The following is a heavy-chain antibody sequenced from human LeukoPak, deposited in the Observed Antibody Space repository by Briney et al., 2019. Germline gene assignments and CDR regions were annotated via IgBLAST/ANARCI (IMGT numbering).Heavy chain of an antibody. CDR2: ISRNGGST. J-gene: IGHJ3*02. D-gene: IGHD4/OR15-4a*01. CDR1: GFTFNSYP. V-gene: IGHV3-64D*06. CDR3: VKESGFMVAPNSAFDI. Sequence: GGSLRLSCSASGFTFNSYPVHWVRQAPGKGLEYVSGISRNGGSTYYADSVKGRFTISRDNSKNTLYLQMSSLRAEDTAVYYCVKESGFMVAPNSAFDIWGQGTMVTVSS.